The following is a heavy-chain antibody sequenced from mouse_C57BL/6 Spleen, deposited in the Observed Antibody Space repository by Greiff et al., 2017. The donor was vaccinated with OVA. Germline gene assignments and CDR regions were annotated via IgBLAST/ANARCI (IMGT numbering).Heavy chain of an antibody. D-gene: IGHD4-1*01. V-gene: IGHV1-64*01. J-gene: IGHJ3*01. CDR2: IHPNSGST. CDR1: GYTFTSYW. CDR3: VWDDSTTFAY. Sequence: QVQLKQPGAELVKPGASVKLSCKASGYTFTSYWMHWVKQRPGQGLEWIGMIHPNSGSTNYNEKFKSKATLTVDKSSSTAYMQLSSLTSEDSAVYYCVWDDSTTFAYWGQGTLVTVSA.